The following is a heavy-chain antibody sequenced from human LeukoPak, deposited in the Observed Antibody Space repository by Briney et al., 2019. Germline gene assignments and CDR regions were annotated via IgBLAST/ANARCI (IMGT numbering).Heavy chain of an antibody. CDR2: IYTSGST. Sequence: SETLSLTCTVSGGSISSYYWSWIRQPAGKGLEWIGRIYTSGSTNYNPSLKSRVTMSVDTSKNQFSLKLSSVTAADTAVYYCARVTHYYDSSGYEHYFDYWGQGALVTVSS. CDR3: ARVTHYYDSSGYEHYFDY. V-gene: IGHV4-4*07. CDR1: GGSISSYY. D-gene: IGHD3-22*01. J-gene: IGHJ4*02.